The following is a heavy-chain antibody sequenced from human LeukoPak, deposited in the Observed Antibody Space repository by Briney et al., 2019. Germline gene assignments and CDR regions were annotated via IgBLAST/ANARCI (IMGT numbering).Heavy chain of an antibody. CDR2: IYYSGST. J-gene: IGHJ4*02. V-gene: IGHV4-39*01. D-gene: IGHD3-22*01. CDR3: ARLSYYYDSSGAGKKYYFDY. CDR1: GGSISSSSYY. Sequence: PSETLSLTCTVSGGSISSSSYYWGWIRQPPGKGLECIGSIYYSGSTYYNPSLKSRVTISVDTSKNQFSLKLSSVTAADTAVYYCARLSYYYDSSGAGKKYYFDYWGQGTLVTVSS.